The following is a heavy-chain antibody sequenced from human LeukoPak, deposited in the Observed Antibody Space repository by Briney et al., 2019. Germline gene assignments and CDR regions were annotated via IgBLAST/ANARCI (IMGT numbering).Heavy chain of an antibody. CDR3: AALVLYGDPPPL. CDR1: GFTFTSSA. J-gene: IGHJ4*02. D-gene: IGHD4-17*01. Sequence: GTSVKVSCKASGFTFTSSAVQWVRQARGQRLEWIGWIVVGSGNTNYAQKFQERVTITRDMSTSTAYMELSSLRSEDTAVYYCAALVLYGDPPPLWGQGTLVTVSS. V-gene: IGHV1-58*01. CDR2: IVVGSGNT.